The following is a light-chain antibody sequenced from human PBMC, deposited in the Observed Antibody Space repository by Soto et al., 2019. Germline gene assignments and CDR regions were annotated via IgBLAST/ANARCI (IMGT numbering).Light chain of an antibody. CDR1: SSDAGAFKY. V-gene: IGLV2-14*01. CDR3: SLYTSRGV. J-gene: IGLJ2*01. Sequence: QSALTQPASVSGSPGQSITISCTGSSSDAGAFKYVSWYQHHPGKAPKLMIYEVSNRPSGVSNRFSGSRSGNTASLTISGLQAEDEADYYCSLYTSRGVFGGGTKLTVL. CDR2: EVS.